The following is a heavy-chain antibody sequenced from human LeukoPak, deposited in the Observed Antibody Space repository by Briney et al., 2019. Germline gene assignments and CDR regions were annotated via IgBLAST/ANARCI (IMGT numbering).Heavy chain of an antibody. D-gene: IGHD2-15*01. J-gene: IGHJ4*02. Sequence: GGSLRLSCEASGFTFSTYSMNWVRQAPGRGLEWVSSISSSSTYIYYADSLEGRFTTSRDNAKNSLYLRMNSLRAEDTAVYYCAREYCSGGSCYSFDYWGQGTLVTVSS. CDR1: GFTFSTYS. CDR2: ISSSSTYI. V-gene: IGHV3-21*01. CDR3: AREYCSGGSCYSFDY.